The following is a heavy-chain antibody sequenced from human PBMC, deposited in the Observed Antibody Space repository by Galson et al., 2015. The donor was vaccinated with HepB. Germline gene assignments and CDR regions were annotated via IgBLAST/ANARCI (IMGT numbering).Heavy chain of an antibody. Sequence: SLRLSCAASGFIFSTFAMHWVRQAPGKGLEWVALISYEGSNKYYADSVKGRFTISRDNSKNTLYLQMNSLRGEDTAVYYCATVGYSGGNWDSDYYGMDVWGQGTTVTVSS. J-gene: IGHJ6*02. D-gene: IGHD2-15*01. CDR2: ISYEGSNK. CDR3: ATVGYSGGNWDSDYYGMDV. V-gene: IGHV3-30*04. CDR1: GFIFSTFA.